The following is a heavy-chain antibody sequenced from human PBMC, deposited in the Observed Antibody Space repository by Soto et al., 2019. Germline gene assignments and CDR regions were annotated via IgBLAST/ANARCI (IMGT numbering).Heavy chain of an antibody. CDR3: ASSQGDY. CDR1: GFTFDDHN. V-gene: IGHV3-43*01. J-gene: IGHJ4*02. CDR2: ISWDGETT. Sequence: EVHLVESGGVAVKPGGSLRLSCAASGFTFDDHNMHWIRQGPGKGLEWVSVISWDGETTFYADSVKGRFTVSRDNTRNFFYLQMSALTTGDSGLYYCASSQGDYWGQRTLVTVAS.